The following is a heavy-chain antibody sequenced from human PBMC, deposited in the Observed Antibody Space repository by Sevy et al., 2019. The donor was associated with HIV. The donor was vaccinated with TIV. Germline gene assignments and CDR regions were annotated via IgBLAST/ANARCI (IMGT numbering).Heavy chain of an antibody. V-gene: IGHV4-59*01. CDR3: ARRSLHEYSSSGYFDY. Sequence: SETLCLTCTVSGGSISSYYWSWIRQPPGKGLEWIGYIYYSGSTNYNPSLKSRVTISVDTSKNQFSLKLSSVTAADTAVYYCARRSLHEYSSSGYFDYWGQGTLVTVSS. CDR1: GGSISSYY. J-gene: IGHJ4*02. CDR2: IYYSGST. D-gene: IGHD6-6*01.